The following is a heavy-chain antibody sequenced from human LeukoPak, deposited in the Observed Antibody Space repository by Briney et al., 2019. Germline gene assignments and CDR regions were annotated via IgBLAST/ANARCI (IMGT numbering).Heavy chain of an antibody. J-gene: IGHJ4*02. CDR1: GGSFSGYY. D-gene: IGHD3-3*01. V-gene: IGHV4-34*01. CDR3: ARVRSWSGYYSNYFDY. CDR2: INHSGST. Sequence: SETLSLTCAVYGGSFSGYYWSWIRQPPGKGLEWIGEINHSGSTNYNPSLKSRVTISVDTSKNQFSLKLSSVTAADTAVYYCARVRSWSGYYSNYFDYWGQGTLVTVPS.